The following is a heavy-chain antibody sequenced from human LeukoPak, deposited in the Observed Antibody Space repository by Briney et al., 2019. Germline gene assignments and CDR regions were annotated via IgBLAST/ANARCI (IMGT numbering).Heavy chain of an antibody. Sequence: GESLQISCKGSGYSFTNYWIGWVRQLPGKGLEWMGFIYPGDSNTRYSPSFQGQVTISADKSISTAYLQWSSLKASDTAIYYCARHKGSTDWCYFDYWGQGTLVTVSS. V-gene: IGHV5-51*01. CDR2: IYPGDSNT. CDR1: GYSFTNYW. CDR3: ARHKGSTDWCYFDY. D-gene: IGHD2-8*02. J-gene: IGHJ4*02.